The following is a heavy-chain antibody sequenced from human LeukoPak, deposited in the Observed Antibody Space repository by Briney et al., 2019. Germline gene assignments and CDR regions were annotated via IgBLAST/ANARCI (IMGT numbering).Heavy chain of an antibody. D-gene: IGHD5-24*01. CDR3: ARDPRWLQFRLSSVDY. CDR2: IYYSGTT. J-gene: IGHJ4*02. CDR1: GGSISSSNYY. V-gene: IGHV4-39*02. Sequence: SETLSLTCTVSGGSISSSNYYWGWIRQPPGKGLEWIGTIYYSGTTYYNPSLESRVTISEDTSKNQFSLTLRSVTAADTAVYYCARDPRWLQFRLSSVDYWGQGTLVTVSS.